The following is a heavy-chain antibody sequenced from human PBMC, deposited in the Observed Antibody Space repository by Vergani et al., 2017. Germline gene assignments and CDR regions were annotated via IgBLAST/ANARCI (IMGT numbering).Heavy chain of an antibody. J-gene: IGHJ4*02. CDR2: IYYSGST. CDR1: GDSISRGGYY. CDR3: AREVGTEGFDY. D-gene: IGHD2-21*02. Sequence: QVRLQESGPGLVKPSQTLSLTCTVSGDSISRGGYYWNWIRQHPGKGLEWIGYIYYSGSTNYNSSLKSRVSMSVDTSKNQFSLRLSSVTAADTAVYYCAREVGTEGFDYWGQGTLVTVSS. V-gene: IGHV4-31*03.